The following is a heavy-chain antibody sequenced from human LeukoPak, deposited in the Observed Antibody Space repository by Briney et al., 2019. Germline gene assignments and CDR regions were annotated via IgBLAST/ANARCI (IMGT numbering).Heavy chain of an antibody. CDR3: ARETSDYHDYVFWFDF. CDR2: ISNSGNTK. D-gene: IGHD4-17*01. Sequence: PGGSLRLSCAASGFTFSNYEMNWIRQAPGKGLEWISYISNSGNTKYYADSVKGRFSISRDNANNSVYLQMSNLRAEDTAVYYCARETSDYHDYVFWFDFWGQGTLVAVSS. V-gene: IGHV3-48*03. CDR1: GFTFSNYE. J-gene: IGHJ5*01.